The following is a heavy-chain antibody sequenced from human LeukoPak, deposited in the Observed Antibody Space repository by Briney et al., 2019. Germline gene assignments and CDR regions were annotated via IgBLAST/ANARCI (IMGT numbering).Heavy chain of an antibody. CDR1: GFTFSTYG. CDR3: AKDENSSGLSH. J-gene: IGHJ4*02. Sequence: GGSLRLSCAASGFTFSTYGMHWVSQAPGKGLEWVAGIAYDGNNKFYADSVKARFTISRDNTKNTLFLQMNSLRAEDTAVYYCAKDENSSGLSHRGQGTLVTVSS. CDR2: IAYDGNNK. V-gene: IGHV3-30*18. D-gene: IGHD3-22*01.